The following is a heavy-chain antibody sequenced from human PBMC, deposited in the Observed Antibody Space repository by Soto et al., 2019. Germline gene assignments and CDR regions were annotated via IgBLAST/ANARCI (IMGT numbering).Heavy chain of an antibody. CDR2: ISYDGSDR. CDR1: GFTFISYG. Sequence: GGSLRLSCAASGFTFISYGMHWVRQAPGKGLKRVAFISYDGSDRYYEDSVKGRFTISRGNSTNTIYMDLSGLRSEDTAVYYCAASPSFWQNYYYGAMDVWGQGTTVTVSS. V-gene: IGHV3-33*05. J-gene: IGHJ6*02. CDR3: AASPSFWQNYYYGAMDV.